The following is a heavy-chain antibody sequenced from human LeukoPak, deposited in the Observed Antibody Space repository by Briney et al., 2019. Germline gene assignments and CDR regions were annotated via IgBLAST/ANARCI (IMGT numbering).Heavy chain of an antibody. V-gene: IGHV4-59*11. CDR3: AGGGRWLQLDY. CDR2: IYYSGST. J-gene: IGHJ4*02. D-gene: IGHD5-24*01. CDR1: GGSISSHY. Sequence: SETLSLTCTVSGGSISSHYWSWIRQPPGKGLEWIGYIYYSGSTNYNPSLKSRVTISVDTSKNQFSLKLSPVTAADTAVYYCAGGGRWLQLDYWGQGTLVTVSS.